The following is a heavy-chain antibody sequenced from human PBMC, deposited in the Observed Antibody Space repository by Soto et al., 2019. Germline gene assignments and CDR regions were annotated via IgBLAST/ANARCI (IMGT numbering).Heavy chain of an antibody. Sequence: QVQLVESGGGVVQPGRSLRLSCAASGFTFSNYVMHWVRQAPGKGLEWVAVISYDGSYEYYADSVKGRFTISRDNSKNTLYLQMNSLRAEDTAVYYCAKGLLRYFDWSPFDYWGQGTLVTVSS. D-gene: IGHD3-9*01. CDR3: AKGLLRYFDWSPFDY. CDR1: GFTFSNYV. J-gene: IGHJ4*02. CDR2: ISYDGSYE. V-gene: IGHV3-30*18.